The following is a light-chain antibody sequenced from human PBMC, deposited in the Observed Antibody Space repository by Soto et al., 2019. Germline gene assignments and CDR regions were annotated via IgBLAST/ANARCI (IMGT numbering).Light chain of an antibody. CDR1: GSDVGSYKY. J-gene: IGLJ1*01. V-gene: IGLV2-14*01. CDR2: EVS. CDR3: SSYTSISSLGV. Sequence: QSALTQPASVSGSPGQSITISCTGTGSDVGSYKYVSWYQQHPGKAPKLIIFEVSNRPSGVADRFSGSKSGNRASLTISGLQAEDEADYYWSSYTSISSLGVFGTGTKLTVL.